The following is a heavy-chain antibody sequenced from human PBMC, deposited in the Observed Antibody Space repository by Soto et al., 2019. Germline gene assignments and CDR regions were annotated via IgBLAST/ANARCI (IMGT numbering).Heavy chain of an antibody. CDR1: GFSLTTRGVG. CDR2: IYWGDDE. J-gene: IGHJ4*02. D-gene: IGHD5-18*01. V-gene: IGHV2-5*02. CDR3: AHRPRGYTYHFDY. Sequence: QITLKESGPTLVKPTQTLTLTCTFSGFSLTTRGVGVGWIRQPPGKALEWLALIYWGDDEGYSPSLKSRLTSIKATSKNQVVLTMTSMDLVDTATYYCAHRPRGYTYHFDYWGQGTLVTVSS.